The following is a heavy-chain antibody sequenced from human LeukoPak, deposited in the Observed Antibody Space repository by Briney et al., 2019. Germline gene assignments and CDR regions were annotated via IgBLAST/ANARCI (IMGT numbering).Heavy chain of an antibody. CDR3: ARAYCSGGSCYSGFDY. D-gene: IGHD2-15*01. CDR2: TYYRSKWYN. Sequence: SQTLSLTCAISGDSVSSNSAAWNWIRQSPSRGLEWLGRTYYRSKWYNDYAASVKSRITINPDTSKNQFSLQLSSVTAADTAVYYCARAYCSGGSCYSGFDYWGQGTLVTVSS. J-gene: IGHJ4*02. V-gene: IGHV6-1*01. CDR1: GDSVSSNSAA.